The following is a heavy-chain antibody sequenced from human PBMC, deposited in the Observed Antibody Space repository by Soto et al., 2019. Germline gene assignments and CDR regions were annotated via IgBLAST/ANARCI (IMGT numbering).Heavy chain of an antibody. CDR1: GFTFSSYG. CDR2: ISYDGSNK. V-gene: IGHV3-30*18. J-gene: IGHJ6*02. D-gene: IGHD4-17*01. Sequence: QVQLVESGGGVVQPGRSLRLSCAASGFTFSSYGMHWVRQAPGKGLEWVAVISYDGSNKYYADSVKGRFTISRDNSKNTLYLQMNSLRAEDTAVYYCAKMTTVIAYYYYGMDVWGQGTTVTVSS. CDR3: AKMTTVIAYYYYGMDV.